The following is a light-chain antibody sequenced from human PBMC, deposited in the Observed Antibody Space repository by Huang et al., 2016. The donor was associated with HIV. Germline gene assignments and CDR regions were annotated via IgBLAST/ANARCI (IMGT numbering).Light chain of an antibody. Sequence: EIVMTQSPDTLSVSPGERATLPCRASQSVRDKLAWYQQKPGQAPRLLLHATSTRAAGVPARCSGSGSGTEFTLTISSLQSEDCGVYYCQQYESWPPLTFGGGTKVEIK. CDR3: QQYESWPPLT. CDR1: QSVRDK. CDR2: ATS. J-gene: IGKJ4*01. V-gene: IGKV3-15*01.